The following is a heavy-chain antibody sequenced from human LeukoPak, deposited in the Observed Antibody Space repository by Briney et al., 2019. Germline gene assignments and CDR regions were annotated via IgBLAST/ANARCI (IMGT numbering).Heavy chain of an antibody. Sequence: ASVKVSCKASGYTFTGYYMHWVRQAPGQGLEWMGWMNPNSGNTGYAQKFQGRVTMTRNTSISTAYMELSSLRSEDTAVYYCARGSERITMVRGVSSHDYWGQGTLVTVSS. CDR1: GYTFTGYY. CDR2: MNPNSGNT. D-gene: IGHD3-10*01. CDR3: ARGSERITMVRGVSSHDY. J-gene: IGHJ4*02. V-gene: IGHV1-8*02.